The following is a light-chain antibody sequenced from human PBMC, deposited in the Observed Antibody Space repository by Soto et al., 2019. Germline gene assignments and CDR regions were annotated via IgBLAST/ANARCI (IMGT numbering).Light chain of an antibody. CDR2: EVN. V-gene: IGLV2-14*01. CDR1: SNDVGGFNY. CDR3: SSFTTTSTYV. J-gene: IGLJ1*01. Sequence: QSALTQPASVSGSPGQSITISCTGTSNDVGGFNYVSWYQQEPGKAPKLMIYEVNNRPSGVSNRFSGSKSGNTASLTISGLQAEDEADYYCSSFTTTSTYVLGTGTKLTVL.